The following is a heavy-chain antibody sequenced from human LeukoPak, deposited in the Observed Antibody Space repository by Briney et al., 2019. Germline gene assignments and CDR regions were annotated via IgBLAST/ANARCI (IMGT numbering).Heavy chain of an antibody. Sequence: GGSLRLSCAASGFSFSSYWMHWVRQAPGKGLVWVSRISSDGSSTTYADSVKGRFTISRDHAKNTVYLQMNSLRAEDTAVYYCARDIALGRIEYWGQGTLVTVSS. CDR1: GFSFSSYW. CDR2: ISSDGSST. J-gene: IGHJ4*02. CDR3: ARDIALGRIEY. D-gene: IGHD7-27*01. V-gene: IGHV3-74*03.